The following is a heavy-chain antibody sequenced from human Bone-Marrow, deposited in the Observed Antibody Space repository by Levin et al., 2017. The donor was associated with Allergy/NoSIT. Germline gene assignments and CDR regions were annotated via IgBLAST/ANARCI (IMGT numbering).Heavy chain of an antibody. D-gene: IGHD3/OR15-3a*01. V-gene: IGHV1-18*01. CDR3: ARDHAPFGLVQGISGSYNYLDV. Sequence: GESLKISCRASGYTFTSFGISWVRQAPGQGLEWMGGISVYNGDTKYAQNFQGRVTMTTDTPTTTAYMELRRLRSDDTAIYYCARDHAPFGLVQGISGSYNYLDVWGQGTTVTVSS. CDR1: GYTFTSFG. CDR2: ISVYNGDT. J-gene: IGHJ6*03.